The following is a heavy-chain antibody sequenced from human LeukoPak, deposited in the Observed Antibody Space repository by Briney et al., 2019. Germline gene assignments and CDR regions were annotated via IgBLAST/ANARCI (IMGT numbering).Heavy chain of an antibody. V-gene: IGHV4-4*08. Sequence: SETLSLTCTVSGGSISSYYWSWIRQPPGKGLEWIGYIYASGSTNYNPSLKSRVTMSVDTSKNQFSLKLSSVTAADTAVYYCARNHYDFWSGYLDYWGQGTLVTVSS. D-gene: IGHD3-3*01. CDR3: ARNHYDFWSGYLDY. CDR1: GGSISSYY. J-gene: IGHJ4*02. CDR2: IYASGST.